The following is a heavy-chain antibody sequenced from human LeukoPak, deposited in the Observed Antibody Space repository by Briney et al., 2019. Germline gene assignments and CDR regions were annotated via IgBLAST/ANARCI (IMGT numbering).Heavy chain of an antibody. CDR1: GYSFTSYW. CDR2: IYPGDSDT. Sequence: GESLKISCKGSGYSFTSYWIGWARQMPGKGLEWMGIIYPGDSDTRYSPSFQGQVTISADKSISTAYLQWSSLKASDTAMYYCARFGDKSDYYMDVWGKGTTVTISS. CDR3: ARFGDKSDYYMDV. D-gene: IGHD3-10*01. V-gene: IGHV5-51*01. J-gene: IGHJ6*03.